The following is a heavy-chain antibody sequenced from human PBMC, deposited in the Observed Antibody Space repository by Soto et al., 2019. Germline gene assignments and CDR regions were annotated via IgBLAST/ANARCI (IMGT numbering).Heavy chain of an antibody. CDR1: GFTFSSYW. V-gene: IGHV3-7*01. CDR3: ARALNSGGWYLFGY. Sequence: GGSLRLSCAASGFTFSSYWMSWVRQAPGKGLEWVANIKQDGSEKYYVDSVKGRFTISRDNAKNSLYLQMNSLRAEDTAVYYCARALNSGGWYLFGYWGQGTLVTVSS. J-gene: IGHJ4*02. D-gene: IGHD6-19*01. CDR2: IKQDGSEK.